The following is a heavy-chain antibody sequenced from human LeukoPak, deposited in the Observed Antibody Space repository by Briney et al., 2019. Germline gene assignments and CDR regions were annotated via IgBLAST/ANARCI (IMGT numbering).Heavy chain of an antibody. D-gene: IGHD2-21*01. Sequence: SETPSLTCAVSGYSISSSNWWGWIRQPPGNGLEWIGYIYYSGSTYYNPSLKSRVTMSVDTSKNQFSLKLSSVTAVDTAVYYCARICSGDCYGGIDYWGQGTLVTVSS. CDR1: GYSISSSNW. CDR2: IYYSGST. CDR3: ARICSGDCYGGIDY. J-gene: IGHJ4*02. V-gene: IGHV4-28*01.